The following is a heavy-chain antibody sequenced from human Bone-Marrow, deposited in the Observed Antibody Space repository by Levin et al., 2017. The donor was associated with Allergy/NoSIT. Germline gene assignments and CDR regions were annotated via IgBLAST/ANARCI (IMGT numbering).Heavy chain of an antibody. CDR2: IIPISGTA. J-gene: IGHJ4*02. V-gene: IGHV1-69*01. D-gene: IGHD2-21*02. CDR1: GDTFSTYA. Sequence: GGSLRLSCNVSGDTFSTYAFSWVRQAPGQGLEWMGGIIPISGTAKYAVKFQGRITITADGSTSTAYMDLNSLRSDDTAVYYCARDFHCGGDCFFDSWGQGTLVTVSS. CDR3: ARDFHCGGDCFFDS.